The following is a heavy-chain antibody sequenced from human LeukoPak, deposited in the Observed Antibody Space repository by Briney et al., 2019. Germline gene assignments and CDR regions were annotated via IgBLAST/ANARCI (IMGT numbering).Heavy chain of an antibody. CDR1: GGSISSSSYY. CDR3: ARDGAFGVVTKMNYNWFDP. D-gene: IGHD3-3*01. V-gene: IGHV4-39*07. J-gene: IGHJ5*02. Sequence: PSETLSLTCTVSGGSISSSSYYWGWLRQPPGKGLEWIGSIYYSGNTYYNPSLKSRVTISVDTSKNQFSLKLSSVTAADTAVYYCARDGAFGVVTKMNYNWFDPWGQGTLVTVSS. CDR2: IYYSGNT.